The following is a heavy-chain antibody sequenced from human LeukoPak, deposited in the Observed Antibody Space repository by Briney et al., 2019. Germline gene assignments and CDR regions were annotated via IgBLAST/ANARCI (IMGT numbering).Heavy chain of an antibody. V-gene: IGHV1-69*13. CDR1: GGTFSIYA. CDR3: ARDGMSGSYLGVDY. CDR2: IIPIFGTA. D-gene: IGHD1-26*01. J-gene: IGHJ4*02. Sequence: ASVKVSCKASGGTFSIYAISWVRQAPGQGLEWMGGIIPIFGTANYAQKFQGRVTITADESTSTAYMELSSLRSEDTAVYYCARDGMSGSYLGVDYWGQGTLVTVSS.